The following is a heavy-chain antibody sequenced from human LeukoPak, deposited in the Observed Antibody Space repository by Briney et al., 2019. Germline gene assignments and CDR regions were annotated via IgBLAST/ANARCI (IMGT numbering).Heavy chain of an antibody. V-gene: IGHV3-21*06. CDR1: GFSFSTYT. D-gene: IGHD6-19*01. J-gene: IGHJ6*03. CDR3: ARPTGWYEWRPYYHYHLMDV. Sequence: GGSLRLSCAASGFSFSTYTMSWVRQAPGKGLEWVSSISSSSSYIYYADSVKGRFTISRDNAKNSLYLQMNSLRAEDTAVYYCARPTGWYEWRPYYHYHLMDVGGRGTRVPV. CDR2: ISSSSSYI.